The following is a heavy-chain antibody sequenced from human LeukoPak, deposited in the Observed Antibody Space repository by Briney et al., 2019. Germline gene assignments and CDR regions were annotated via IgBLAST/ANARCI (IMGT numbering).Heavy chain of an antibody. D-gene: IGHD2-21*01. J-gene: IGHJ3*02. Sequence: SETLSLTCTVSGGSISSGGYYWSWIRQHPGKGLEWIAYIYYTGSTYYNPSLKSRLTISVDRSRNQFSLRLSSMTAADTAVYYCARVPSVIDAFDIWGQGTMVTVSS. CDR1: GGSISSGGYY. CDR3: ARVPSVIDAFDI. CDR2: IYYTGST. V-gene: IGHV4-31*03.